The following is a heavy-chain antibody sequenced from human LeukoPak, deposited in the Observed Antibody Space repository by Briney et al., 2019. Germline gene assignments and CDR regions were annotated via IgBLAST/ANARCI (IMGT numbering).Heavy chain of an antibody. J-gene: IGHJ4*02. CDR1: GGSFSCYY. V-gene: IGHV4-34*01. CDR2: INHSGST. D-gene: IGHD6-13*01. CDR3: ARDSSSWYRNPFDY. Sequence: SETLSLTCAVYGGSFSCYYWIWIRQPPGKELKWIGEINHSGSTNYNPCLKSRVTISVDTSKNQFSLKLSSVTAADTAVYYCARDSSSWYRNPFDYWGQGTLVTVSS.